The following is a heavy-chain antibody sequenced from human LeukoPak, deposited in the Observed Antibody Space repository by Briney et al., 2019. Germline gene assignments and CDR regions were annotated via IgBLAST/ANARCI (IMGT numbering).Heavy chain of an antibody. J-gene: IGHJ6*02. D-gene: IGHD4-17*01. CDR3: ARDSRGDGDYGFRLQHYYGMDV. V-gene: IGHV3-66*01. Sequence: GGSLRLSCAASGFTVSSNYMSWVRQAPGKGLEWVSVIYSGGSTYYADSVKGRFTISRDNSKNTLYLQMNSLRAEDTAVYYCARDSRGDGDYGFRLQHYYGMDVWGQGTTATVSS. CDR1: GFTVSSNY. CDR2: IYSGGST.